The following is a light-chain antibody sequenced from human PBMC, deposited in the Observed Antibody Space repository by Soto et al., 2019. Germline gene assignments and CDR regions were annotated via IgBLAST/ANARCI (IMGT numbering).Light chain of an antibody. V-gene: IGLV2-14*01. CDR3: TSYASSRTWV. J-gene: IGLJ3*02. CDR1: SSDVGGYNY. Sequence: QSALTQPAYVSGSPGQSITISCTGTSSDVGGYNYVSWYQQHPGKAPKLLIYEVSNRPSGVSNRFSGSKSGNTASLTISGLQAEDEADYYCTSYASSRTWVFGGGTKLTVL. CDR2: EVS.